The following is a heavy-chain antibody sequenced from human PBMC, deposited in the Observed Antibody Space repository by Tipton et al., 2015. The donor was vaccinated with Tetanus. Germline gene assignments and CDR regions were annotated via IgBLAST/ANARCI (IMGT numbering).Heavy chain of an antibody. CDR3: ARVALTGTHFDY. D-gene: IGHD3-9*01. CDR2: INHSGST. CDR1: GGSFSGYY. V-gene: IGHV4-34*01. Sequence: TLSLTCAVSGGSFSGYYWSWIRQAPGKGLEWIGEINHSGSTNYNPSLKSRVSMSVDTSKRQFSLSLTSVTAADTAVYYCARVALTGTHFDYWGQGTLVTVSS. J-gene: IGHJ4*02.